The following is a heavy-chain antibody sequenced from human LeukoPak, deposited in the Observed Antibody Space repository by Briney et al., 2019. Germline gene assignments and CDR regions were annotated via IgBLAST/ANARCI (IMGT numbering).Heavy chain of an antibody. D-gene: IGHD2/OR15-2a*01. CDR2: INSDGSST. CDR3: ANVIYSHYFDY. V-gene: IGHV3-74*01. Sequence: PGGSLRLSCAASGFTFSSYWMHWVRQAPGKGLVWVSRINSDGSSTSYADSVKGRFTISRDNAKNTLYLQMNSLRAEDTAVYYCANVIYSHYFDYWGQGTLVTVSS. J-gene: IGHJ4*02. CDR1: GFTFSSYW.